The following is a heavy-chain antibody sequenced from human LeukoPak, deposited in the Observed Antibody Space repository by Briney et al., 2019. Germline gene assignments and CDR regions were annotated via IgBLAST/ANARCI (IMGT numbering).Heavy chain of an antibody. J-gene: IGHJ5*02. CDR3: ASAEYCSGGSCYRWFDP. CDR2: IIPIFGTA. CDR1: GGTFSSYA. D-gene: IGHD2-15*01. V-gene: IGHV1-69*13. Sequence: SVKVSCKAPGGTFSSYAISWVRQAPGQGLEWMGGIIPIFGTANYAQKFQGRVTITADESTSTAYMELSSLRSEDTAVYYCASAEYCSGGSCYRWFDPWGQGTLVTVSS.